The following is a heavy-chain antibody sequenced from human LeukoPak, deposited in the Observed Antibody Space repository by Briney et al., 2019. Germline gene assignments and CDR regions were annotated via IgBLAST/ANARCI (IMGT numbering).Heavy chain of an antibody. CDR3: VRLGYYYDMDV. J-gene: IGHJ6*02. Sequence: PSETLSLTCTVSGGSISSSSYYWGWIRQPPGTGLEWIGTIYYSGSTYYNPSLKSRVTIFVDTSKNQFSLKLSSVTAADTAVYYCVRLGYYYDMDVWGQGTTVTVSS. CDR2: IYYSGST. V-gene: IGHV4-39*01. CDR1: GGSISSSSYY.